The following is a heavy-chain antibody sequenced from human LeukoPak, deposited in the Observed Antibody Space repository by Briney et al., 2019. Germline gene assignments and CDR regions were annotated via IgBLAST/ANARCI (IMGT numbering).Heavy chain of an antibody. CDR3: ARDSLEVVAATGPGGN. CDR1: GVSLTSGGYY. J-gene: IGHJ4*02. D-gene: IGHD2-15*01. CDR2: IYYSGSS. V-gene: IGHV4-31*11. Sequence: KASQTLSLTCAVSGVSLTSGGYYCSWIRPHPGKGLEWSGYIYYSGSSYYNPSLKSRVTISVDTSKNQFSLKLSSVTAADTAVYYCARDSLEVVAATGPGGNWGQGTLVTVSS.